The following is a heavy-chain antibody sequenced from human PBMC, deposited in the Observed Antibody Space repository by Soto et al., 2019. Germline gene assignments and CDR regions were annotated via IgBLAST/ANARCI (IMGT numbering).Heavy chain of an antibody. CDR1: GYTFTSYD. V-gene: IGHV1-8*01. Sequence: ASVKVSCKASGYTFTSYDINWVRQATGQGLEWMGWMIPNSGNTGYAQKFQGRVTMTRNTSISTVYMELSSLRSEDTAIYYCAWSYCGGDCTNNCFDPWCQGTLVTVSS. J-gene: IGHJ5*02. CDR3: AWSYCGGDCTNNCFDP. D-gene: IGHD2-21*02. CDR2: MIPNSGNT.